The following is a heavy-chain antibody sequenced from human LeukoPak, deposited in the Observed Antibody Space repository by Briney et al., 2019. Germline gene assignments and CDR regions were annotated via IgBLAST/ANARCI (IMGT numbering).Heavy chain of an antibody. V-gene: IGHV3-21*01. Sequence: GGSLRLSCAASGLTFSSYSMNWVRQAPGKGLEWVSSISSSSSYIYYADSVKGRFTISRDNAKNSLYLQMNSLRAEDTAVYYCARDSAPRVGYFQHWGQGTLVTVSS. CDR1: GLTFSSYS. D-gene: IGHD2-2*01. J-gene: IGHJ1*01. CDR3: ARDSAPRVGYFQH. CDR2: ISSSSSYI.